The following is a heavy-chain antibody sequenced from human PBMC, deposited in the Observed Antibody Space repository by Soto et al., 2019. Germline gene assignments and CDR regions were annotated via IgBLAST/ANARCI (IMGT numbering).Heavy chain of an antibody. CDR2: INHSGST. Sequence: PSETLSLTCAVYGGSFSGYYWSWIRQPPGKGLEWIGEINHSGSTNYTPSLKSRVTISVDTSKNQFSLKLGSVTAADTAVYYCARGWSITIFGVVRLWFDPWGQGTLVTVSS. CDR3: ARGWSITIFGVVRLWFDP. D-gene: IGHD3-3*01. J-gene: IGHJ5*02. V-gene: IGHV4-34*01. CDR1: GGSFSGYY.